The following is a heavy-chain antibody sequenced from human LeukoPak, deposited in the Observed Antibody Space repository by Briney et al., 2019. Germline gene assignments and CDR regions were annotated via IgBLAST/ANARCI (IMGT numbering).Heavy chain of an antibody. Sequence: SETLSLTCTVSGGSISSSSYYWGWIRQPPGKGLEWIGSIYYSGSTYYNPSLKSRVTISVDTSKNQFSLKLSSVTAADTAVYYCARLAVTLFDYWGQGTLVTVSS. D-gene: IGHD4-11*01. CDR2: IYYSGST. CDR3: ARLAVTLFDY. V-gene: IGHV4-39*01. CDR1: GGSISSSSYY. J-gene: IGHJ4*02.